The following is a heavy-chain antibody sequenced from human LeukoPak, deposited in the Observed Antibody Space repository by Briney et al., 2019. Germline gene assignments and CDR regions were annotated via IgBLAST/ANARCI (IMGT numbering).Heavy chain of an antibody. CDR1: GGSFSGYY. J-gene: IGHJ6*03. CDR2: INHSGST. Sequence: SETLSLTCAVYGGSFSGYYWSWIRQPPGKGLEWIGEINHSGSTNYNPSLKSRVNISVDTSKNQFSLKLRSVNAADTAAYYCARGSRYFDWLLGRAYYYYMDVWGKGTTVTVSS. CDR3: ARGSRYFDWLLGRAYYYYMDV. V-gene: IGHV4-34*01. D-gene: IGHD3-9*01.